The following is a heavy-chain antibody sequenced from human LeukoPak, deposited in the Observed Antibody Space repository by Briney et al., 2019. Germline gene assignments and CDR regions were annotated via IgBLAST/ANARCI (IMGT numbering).Heavy chain of an antibody. J-gene: IGHJ4*02. V-gene: IGHV1-2*02. CDR3: ARELGRFAIQVQYCCDY. CDR2: INPNSGGT. D-gene: IGHD1-1*01. CDR1: GYTFTASY. Sequence: SLKASCKPSGYTFTASYIHSVRQAPGHRLECMGWINPNSGGTKYAQKFEGRVTMTRDTSISTAYMELSRLRSDDTAVYYCARELGRFAIQVQYCCDYWGQGTLVTVSS.